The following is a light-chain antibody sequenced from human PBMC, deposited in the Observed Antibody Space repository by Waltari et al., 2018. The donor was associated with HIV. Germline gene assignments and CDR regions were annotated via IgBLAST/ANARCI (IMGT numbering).Light chain of an antibody. CDR2: DAN. V-gene: IGLV2-14*01. CDR3: TSYISSSTLL. J-gene: IGLJ3*02. Sequence: QSALTQPASVSGSLGQSLTIPCVGTSSDIDTYNHVSCYPHHPHKAPRLVLYDANTRPSGVPFRFSGSKSGNTASLTISGLQAEDEADYYCTSYISSSTLLFGGGTKVTVL. CDR1: SSDIDTYNH.